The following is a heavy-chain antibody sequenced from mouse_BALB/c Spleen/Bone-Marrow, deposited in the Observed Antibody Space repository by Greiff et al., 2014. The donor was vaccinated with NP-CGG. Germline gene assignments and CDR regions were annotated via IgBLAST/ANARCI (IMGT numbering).Heavy chain of an antibody. CDR3: ASPIYYGNYEGFAY. CDR1: GYTFTDYA. J-gene: IGHJ3*01. D-gene: IGHD2-1*01. Sequence: QVQLQQPGPELVRPGVSVKISCKGSGYTFTDYAMHWVKQSHAKSLEWIGAISTYSGNTNYNQKFKGKATMTVDKSSSTAYMELARLTSEDSAIYYCASPIYYGNYEGFAYWGQGTLVTVSA. CDR2: ISTYSGNT. V-gene: IGHV1-67*01.